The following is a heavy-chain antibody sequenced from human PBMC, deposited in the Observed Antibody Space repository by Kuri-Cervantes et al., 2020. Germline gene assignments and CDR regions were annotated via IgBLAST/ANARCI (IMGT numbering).Heavy chain of an antibody. V-gene: IGHV4-39*07. CDR1: GGSISSSSYY. CDR2: IYYSGST. CDR3: ARGYGDYWFDP. D-gene: IGHD4-17*01. J-gene: IGHJ5*02. Sequence: SETLSLTCTVSGGSISSSSYYWGWIRQPPGKGLEWIGSIYYSGSTYYNPSLKSRVTISVDRSKNQFSLKLSSVTAADTAVYYCARGYGDYWFDPWGQGTLVTVSS.